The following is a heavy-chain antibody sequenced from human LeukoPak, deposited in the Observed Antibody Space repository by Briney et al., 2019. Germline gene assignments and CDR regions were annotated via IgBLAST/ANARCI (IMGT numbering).Heavy chain of an antibody. V-gene: IGHV3-33*01. CDR1: GFTFSSYG. Sequence: PGGSLRLSCAASGFTFSSYGMHWVRQAPGKGLEWVAVIWYDGSNKYYADSVKGRFTISRDNSKNTLYLQMNSLRAEDTAVYYCARDNLGSYLDYWGQRTLVTVSS. CDR2: IWYDGSNK. D-gene: IGHD1-26*01. J-gene: IGHJ4*02. CDR3: ARDNLGSYLDY.